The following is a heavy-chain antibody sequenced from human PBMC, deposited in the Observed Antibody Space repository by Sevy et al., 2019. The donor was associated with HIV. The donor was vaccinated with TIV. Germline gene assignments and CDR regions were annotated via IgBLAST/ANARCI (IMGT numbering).Heavy chain of an antibody. CDR1: GYTFTSYD. Sequence: ASVKVSCKASGYTFTSYDINWVRQATGQGLEWMGWMNPNSGNRGYAQKFQGRVTMIRNTSISTAYMELSSLRSEDTAVYYCARTEPGIAAYGMDVWGQGTTVTVSS. J-gene: IGHJ6*02. CDR3: ARTEPGIAAYGMDV. D-gene: IGHD6-13*01. CDR2: MNPNSGNR. V-gene: IGHV1-8*01.